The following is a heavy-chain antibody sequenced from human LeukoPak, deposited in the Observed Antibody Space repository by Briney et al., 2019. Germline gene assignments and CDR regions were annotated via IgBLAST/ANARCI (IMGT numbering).Heavy chain of an antibody. CDR2: IYYSGST. Sequence: TSETLSLTCTVSGGSISIYYWSWIRQPPGKGLEWIGYIYYSGSTNYNPSLKSRVTISVDTSKNQFSLKLSSVTAADTAVYYCARRRGYLDYWGQGTLVTVSS. J-gene: IGHJ4*02. CDR3: ARRRGYLDY. D-gene: IGHD3-22*01. V-gene: IGHV4-59*08. CDR1: GGSISIYY.